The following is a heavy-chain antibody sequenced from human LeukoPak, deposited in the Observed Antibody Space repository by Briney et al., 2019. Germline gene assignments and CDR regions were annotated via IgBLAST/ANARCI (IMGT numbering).Heavy chain of an antibody. CDR3: ARTRYYYDSSGFITDWDY. D-gene: IGHD3-22*01. CDR1: GYTFTSYG. CDR2: ISAYNGNT. J-gene: IGHJ4*02. Sequence: ASVKVSCKASGYTFTSYGISWVRQAPGQGLEWMGWISAYNGNTNYAQKLQGRVTMTTDTSTSTAYMELRSLRSDDTAVYYCARTRYYYDSSGFITDWDYWGQGTLVTVSS. V-gene: IGHV1-18*01.